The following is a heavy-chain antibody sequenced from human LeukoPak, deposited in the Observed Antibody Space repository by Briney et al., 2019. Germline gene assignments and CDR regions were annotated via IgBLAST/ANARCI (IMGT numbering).Heavy chain of an antibody. CDR1: GGTFSSYA. CDR2: MILTFGAA. V-gene: IGHV1-69*05. D-gene: IGHD6-13*01. J-gene: IGHJ6*03. CDR3: VRLIGAAGTDPYCDYYMHV. Sequence: ASVTVSCKPSGGTFSSYAFSWVRQAPRQGLEWMGGMILTFGAASYAKKFQSRGIITTDESTSTVFMEVSSCGTADTAVYYCVRLIGAAGTDPYCDYYMHVWHKGTTVSVSS.